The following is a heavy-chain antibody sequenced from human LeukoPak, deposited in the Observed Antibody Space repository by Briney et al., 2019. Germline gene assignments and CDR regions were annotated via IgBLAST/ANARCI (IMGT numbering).Heavy chain of an antibody. D-gene: IGHD3-22*01. CDR1: GFSFSSYA. CDR3: ARVIGDYYDSSGYYSAGWFDP. Sequence: GGSLRLSCAASGFSFSSYAMSWVRQAPGKGLEWVSSFSGSGGSTYYADSVKGRFTISRDNSKNTLYLQMNSLRAEDTAVYYCARVIGDYYDSSGYYSAGWFDPWGQGTLVAVSS. CDR2: FSGSGGST. V-gene: IGHV3-23*01. J-gene: IGHJ5*02.